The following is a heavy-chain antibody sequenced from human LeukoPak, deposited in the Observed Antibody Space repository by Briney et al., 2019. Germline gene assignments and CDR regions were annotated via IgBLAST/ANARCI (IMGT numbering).Heavy chain of an antibody. CDR1: GFTFSSYA. J-gene: IGHJ4*02. CDR3: AKDRPNYYGSNGHYYRRDGDY. V-gene: IGHV3-23*01. CDR2: TSGDGGAT. Sequence: GGSLRLSCAASGFTFSSYAMSWVRQSTGKGLEWVSSTSGDGGATCYSNSVKGRFTIPRDNSRNTLYLQMNSLRAEDTAVYYCAKDRPNYYGSNGHYYRRDGDYWGQGTLVTVSS. D-gene: IGHD3-22*01.